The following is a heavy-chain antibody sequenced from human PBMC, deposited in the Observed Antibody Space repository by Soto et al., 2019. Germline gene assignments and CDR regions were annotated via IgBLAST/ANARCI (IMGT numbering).Heavy chain of an antibody. J-gene: IGHJ6*02. CDR1: AFTSRNYA. V-gene: IGHV3-9*02. CDR3: TKDLVPGGADV. CDR2: LDFNSGRT. Sequence: SLRLSCVVSAFTSRNYAIHWIRQAPGKGLEWVSGLDFNSGRTGYADCVKGRFTISRENAKNSLSLEMKSLRVEDTALYYCTKDLVPGGADVWGQGTTVTVSS. D-gene: IGHD3-16*01.